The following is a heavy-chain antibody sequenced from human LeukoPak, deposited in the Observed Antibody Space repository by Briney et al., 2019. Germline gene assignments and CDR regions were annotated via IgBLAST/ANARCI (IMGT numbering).Heavy chain of an antibody. D-gene: IGHD3-10*01. CDR2: IYYSGST. V-gene: IGHV4-30-4*01. J-gene: IGHJ3*02. CDR3: ASCMVRGVSTNDAFDI. CDR1: GGSISSGDYY. Sequence: PSQTLSLTCTVSGGSISSGDYYWSWIRQPPGKGLEWIGYIYYSGSTYYNPSLKSRVTISVDTSKNQFSLKLSSVTAADTAAYYCASCMVRGVSTNDAFDIWGQGTMVTVSS.